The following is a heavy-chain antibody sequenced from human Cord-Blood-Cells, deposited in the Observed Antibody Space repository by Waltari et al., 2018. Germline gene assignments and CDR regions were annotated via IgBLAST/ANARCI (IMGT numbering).Heavy chain of an antibody. CDR1: GGSFSGYY. CDR2: INHSGST. V-gene: IGHV4-34*01. J-gene: IGHJ4*02. CDR3: ARPYSTSGSGSYYYFDY. D-gene: IGHD3-10*01. Sequence: QVQLQQWGAGLLKPSETLSLTCAVYGGSFSGYYWSWIRQPPGKGLEGIGEINHSGSTNYNPALKSRVTISVDTSKNQFSLKLSSVTAADTAVYYCARPYSTSGSGSYYYFDYWGQGTLVTVSS.